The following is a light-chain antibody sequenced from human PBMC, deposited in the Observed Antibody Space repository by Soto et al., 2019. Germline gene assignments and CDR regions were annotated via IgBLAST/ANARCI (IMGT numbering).Light chain of an antibody. CDR1: SSDIGGYNY. CDR3: SSYTSSGTPVV. Sequence: QSALTQPASVSGSPGQSITISCTGTSSDIGGYNYVSWYQHHPGKAPKLMIYDVSNRPSGVSNRFSGSKSGNTASLTISGLQADDEADYYCSSYTSSGTPVVFGGGTKVTVL. J-gene: IGLJ2*01. V-gene: IGLV2-14*01. CDR2: DVS.